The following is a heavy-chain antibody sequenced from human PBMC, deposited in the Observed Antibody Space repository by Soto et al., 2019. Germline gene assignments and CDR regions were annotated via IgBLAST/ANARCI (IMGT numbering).Heavy chain of an antibody. J-gene: IGHJ5*02. V-gene: IGHV3-23*01. CDR3: AKDPTDCYGSESYSNWFDP. CDR1: GFTFSSHA. Sequence: GGSLRLSCAASGFTFSSHAISWVCQAPRKGLEWVSAISGSGGSTYYADSVKGRFTISRDNSKNTLYLQMNSLRAEDTAVYYCAKDPTDCYGSESYSNWFDPWGQGTLVTVSS. CDR2: ISGSGGST. D-gene: IGHD3-10*01.